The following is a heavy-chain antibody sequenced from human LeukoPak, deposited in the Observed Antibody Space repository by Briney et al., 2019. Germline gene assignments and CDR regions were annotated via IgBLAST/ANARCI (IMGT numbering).Heavy chain of an antibody. V-gene: IGHV3-9*01. CDR2: ISWNSGSI. Sequence: GGSLRLSCAASGFTFDDYAMHWVRQAPGKGLEWVSGISWNSGSIGYADSVKGRFTISRDNAKNSLYLQMNSLRAEDTALYYCAKGMARGVMALVFDYWGQGTLVTVSS. CDR3: AKGMARGVMALVFDY. J-gene: IGHJ4*02. D-gene: IGHD3-10*01. CDR1: GFTFDDYA.